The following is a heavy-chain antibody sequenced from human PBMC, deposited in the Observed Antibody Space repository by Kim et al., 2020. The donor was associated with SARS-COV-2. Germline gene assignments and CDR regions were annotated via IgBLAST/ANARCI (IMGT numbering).Heavy chain of an antibody. CDR1: GYTFTSYA. J-gene: IGHJ5*02. V-gene: IGHV1-3*01. CDR2: INAGNGNT. D-gene: IGHD3-10*01. CDR3: ARDQEGSGSYCLSP. Sequence: ASVKVSCKASGYTFTSYAMHWVRQAPGQRLEWMGWINAGNGNTKYSQKFQGRVTITRDTSASTAYMELSSLRSEDTAVYYCARDQEGSGSYCLSPWGQGTLVTVSS.